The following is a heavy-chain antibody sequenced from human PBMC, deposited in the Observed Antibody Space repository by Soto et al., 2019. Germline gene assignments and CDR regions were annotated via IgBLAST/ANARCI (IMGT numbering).Heavy chain of an antibody. Sequence: ASVKVSFKASGYTFTSYGISWVRQAPGQGPEWMGWISAYNGNTNYAQKLQGRVTMTTDTSTSAAYMELRSLRSDDTAVYYCAREGIAVDGTVMVAFDIWGQGTMVTVSS. CDR1: GYTFTSYG. CDR2: ISAYNGNT. D-gene: IGHD6-19*01. V-gene: IGHV1-18*01. J-gene: IGHJ3*02. CDR3: AREGIAVDGTVMVAFDI.